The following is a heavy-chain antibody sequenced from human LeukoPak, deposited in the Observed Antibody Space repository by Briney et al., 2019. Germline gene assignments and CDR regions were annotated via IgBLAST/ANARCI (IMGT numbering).Heavy chain of an antibody. Sequence: GGSLRLSCAASGFTFSSYAMGWVRQAPGKGLEWVSAISGSGGSTYYADSVKGRFTISRDNSKNTLYLQMNSLRAEDTAVYYCAKDRYYGSGSYYAYYYYGMDVWGQGTTVTVSS. CDR1: GFTFSSYA. V-gene: IGHV3-23*01. CDR2: ISGSGGST. D-gene: IGHD3-10*01. CDR3: AKDRYYGSGSYYAYYYYGMDV. J-gene: IGHJ6*02.